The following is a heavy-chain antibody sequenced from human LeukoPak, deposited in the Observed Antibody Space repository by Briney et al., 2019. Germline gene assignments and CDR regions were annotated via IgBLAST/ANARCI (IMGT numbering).Heavy chain of an antibody. CDR1: GFTFSSCA. V-gene: IGHV3-30-3*01. Sequence: GGSLRLSCAASGFTFSSCAMHWVRQAPGKGLEWVAIISYDGNNKYYADSVKGRFLISRDNSRNTLYLQMNSLRAEDTAVYYCASFGDYSSSWYGDNWFDPWGQGTPVTVSS. J-gene: IGHJ5*02. CDR2: ISYDGNNK. D-gene: IGHD6-13*01. CDR3: ASFGDYSSSWYGDNWFDP.